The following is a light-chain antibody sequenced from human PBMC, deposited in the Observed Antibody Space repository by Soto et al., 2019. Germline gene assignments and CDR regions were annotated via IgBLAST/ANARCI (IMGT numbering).Light chain of an antibody. CDR2: EVN. J-gene: IGLJ1*01. CDR3: SSYAGSSNV. CDR1: TDDIRSYKL. Sequence: QSVLTQPASVSGSPGQSITISCTGITDDIRSYKLVSWYQQHPGKAPKLMIYEVNKRPSGVPDRFSGSKSGNTASLTVSGLQAADEVDYYCSSYAGSSNVFGTGTKVTVL. V-gene: IGLV2-14*02.